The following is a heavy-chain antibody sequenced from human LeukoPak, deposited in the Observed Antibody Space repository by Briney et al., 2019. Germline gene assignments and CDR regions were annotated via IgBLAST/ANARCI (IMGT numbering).Heavy chain of an antibody. J-gene: IGHJ6*03. CDR1: GGTFSSYA. D-gene: IGHD5-18*01. Sequence: GASVKVSCKASGGTFSSYAISWVRQAPGQGLEWMGGIIPIFGTANYAQKFQGRVTITADESTSTAYMELSSLRSEDTAVYYCARDFGYSYGYGYYYCYYMDVWGKGTTVTISS. CDR2: IIPIFGTA. V-gene: IGHV1-69*13. CDR3: ARDFGYSYGYGYYYCYYMDV.